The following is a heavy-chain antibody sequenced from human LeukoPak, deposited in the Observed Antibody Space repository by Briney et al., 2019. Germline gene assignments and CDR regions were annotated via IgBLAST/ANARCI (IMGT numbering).Heavy chain of an antibody. Sequence: SGTLSLTCAVSGGSISSSNWWSWVRQPPGKGLEWIGEIYHSGSTNYNPSLKSRVTISVDKSKNQFSLKLSSVTAADTAVYYCARAPGPPNYDILTGYSVDAFDIWGQGTMVTVSS. J-gene: IGHJ3*02. D-gene: IGHD3-9*01. CDR3: ARAPGPPNYDILTGYSVDAFDI. CDR2: IYHSGST. V-gene: IGHV4-4*02. CDR1: GGSISSSNW.